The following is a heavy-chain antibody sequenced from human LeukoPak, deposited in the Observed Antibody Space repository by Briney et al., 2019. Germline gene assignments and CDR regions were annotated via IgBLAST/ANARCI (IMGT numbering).Heavy chain of an antibody. Sequence: ASVKVSCKASGYTFTSYAMNWVRQAPGQGLEWMGGIIPIFGTANYAQKFQGRVTITADESTSTAYMELSSLRSEDTAVYYCARDAYSGYDYYDSSGYYYDYWGQGTLVTVSS. CDR3: ARDAYSGYDYYDSSGYYYDY. CDR1: GYTFTSYA. CDR2: IIPIFGTA. D-gene: IGHD3-22*01. J-gene: IGHJ4*02. V-gene: IGHV1-69*13.